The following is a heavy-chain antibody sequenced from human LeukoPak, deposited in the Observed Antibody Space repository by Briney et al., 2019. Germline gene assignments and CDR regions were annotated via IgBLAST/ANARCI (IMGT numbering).Heavy chain of an antibody. V-gene: IGHV1-18*01. D-gene: IGHD3-10*01. CDR1: GYTFTSYG. CDR3: ARRLTYYYGSGSSFLDY. CDR2: ISAYNGNT. Sequence: GASVKVSCKASGYTFTSYGISWVRQAPGQGLEWMGWISAYNGNTNYAQKLQGRVTMTTDTSTSTAYKELRSLRSDDTAVYYCARRLTYYYGSGSSFLDYWGQGTLVTVSS. J-gene: IGHJ4*02.